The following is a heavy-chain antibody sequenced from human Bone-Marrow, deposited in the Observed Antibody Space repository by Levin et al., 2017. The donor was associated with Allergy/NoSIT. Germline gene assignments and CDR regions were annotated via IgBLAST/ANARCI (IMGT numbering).Heavy chain of an antibody. Sequence: SQTLSLTCTVSGGSISSSSYYWGWIRQPPGKGLEWIGSIYYSGSTYYNPSLKSRVTISVDTSKNQFSLKLSSVTAADTAVYYCAGGPFGEFHFDYWGQGTLVTVSS. J-gene: IGHJ4*02. D-gene: IGHD3-10*01. CDR1: GGSISSSSYY. CDR3: AGGPFGEFHFDY. CDR2: IYYSGST. V-gene: IGHV4-39*01.